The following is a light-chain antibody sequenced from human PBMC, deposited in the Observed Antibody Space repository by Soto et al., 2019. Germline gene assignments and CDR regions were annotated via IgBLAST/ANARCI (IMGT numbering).Light chain of an antibody. J-gene: IGKJ3*01. CDR3: KQANSFPFT. V-gene: IGKV1-12*02. Sequence: DIQMTQSPSSVSASIGDRVTITCRASQIIGSWLAWYQQKPGKAPTLLIYAASSLQSGVPSRFSGSGSGTDFTLTIIILQAEDSAAYYCKQANSFPFTFGPGTKVDI. CDR1: QIIGSW. CDR2: AAS.